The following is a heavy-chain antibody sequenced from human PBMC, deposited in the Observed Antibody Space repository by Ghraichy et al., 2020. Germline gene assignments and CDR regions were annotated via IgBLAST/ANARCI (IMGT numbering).Heavy chain of an antibody. Sequence: ASVKVSCKASGSTFTGYYMNWEREAPGQGHERMGWINPNSGGTNYAQKFQGWVTMTRDTSIRPAYMELSRLRSDDTAVYYCARSPWWRGHWYFDLWGRGTFFTFAS. CDR3: ARSPWWRGHWYFDL. CDR1: GSTFTGYY. J-gene: IGHJ2*01. V-gene: IGHV1-2*04. D-gene: IGHD2-15*01. CDR2: INPNSGGT.